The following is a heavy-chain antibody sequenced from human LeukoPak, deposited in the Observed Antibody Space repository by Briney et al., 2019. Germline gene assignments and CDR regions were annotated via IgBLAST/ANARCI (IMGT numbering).Heavy chain of an antibody. CDR2: IYTSGGT. CDR1: GGSISSDY. V-gene: IGHV4-4*07. Sequence: PSETLSLTWTVAGGSISSDYWSWIRQPAGEGLGWSGGIYTSGGTNYNPSLKSRVTMSVDTSKNQFSLRLSAVTAADTAVYYCASDTYVVPAASSLRWFDPWGQGTLVTVSS. J-gene: IGHJ5*02. CDR3: ASDTYVVPAASSLRWFDP. D-gene: IGHD2-2*01.